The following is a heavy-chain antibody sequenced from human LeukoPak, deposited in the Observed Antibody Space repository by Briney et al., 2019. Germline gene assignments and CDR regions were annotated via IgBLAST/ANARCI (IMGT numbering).Heavy chain of an antibody. CDR3: ARDLAGHYYGSGSSFDY. CDR2: IREDGSEK. J-gene: IGHJ4*02. CDR1: GFTFSAYW. Sequence: PGGSLRLSCAASGFTFSAYWMSWVRQAPGKGLEWVANIREDGSEKYYVDSVKGQFTISRDNAKNSLFLQVDSLRAEDTAVYYCARDLAGHYYGSGSSFDYWGQGTLVTVSS. D-gene: IGHD3-10*01. V-gene: IGHV3-7*01.